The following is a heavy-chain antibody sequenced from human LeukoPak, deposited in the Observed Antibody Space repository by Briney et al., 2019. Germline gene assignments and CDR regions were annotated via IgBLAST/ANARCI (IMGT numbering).Heavy chain of an antibody. J-gene: IGHJ4*02. CDR3: TTLGSGYSSF. Sequence: GGSLRLSCAASGFSNAWMSWVRQAPGKGLEWVGQIKSKTDGGTTDYAAPVKGRFTISRDDSKNTLYLQMNSLKTEDTAVYYCTTLGSGYSSFWGQGTLVTVSS. CDR1: GFSNAW. D-gene: IGHD5-12*01. CDR2: IKSKTDGGTT. V-gene: IGHV3-15*01.